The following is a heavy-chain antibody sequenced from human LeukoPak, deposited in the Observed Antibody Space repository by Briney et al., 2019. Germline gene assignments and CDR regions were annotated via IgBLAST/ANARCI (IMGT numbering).Heavy chain of an antibody. J-gene: IGHJ3*02. Sequence: GGSLRLSCAVSGFTFSNYWMSWVRQAPGKGLEWVANIREHGGEQYYVDSVKGRFTISRDNAKNSLYLQMNSLRAEDTAVYYCASGRSDAFDIWGQGTMVTVSS. CDR3: ASGRSDAFDI. CDR2: IREHGGEQ. V-gene: IGHV3-7*01. CDR1: GFTFSNYW. D-gene: IGHD1-26*01.